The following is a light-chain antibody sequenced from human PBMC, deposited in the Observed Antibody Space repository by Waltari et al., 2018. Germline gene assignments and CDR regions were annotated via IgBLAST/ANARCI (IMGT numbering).Light chain of an antibody. CDR1: SGDVGASKY. CDR3: SSFAGNNIWV. V-gene: IGLV2-8*01. J-gene: IGLJ3*02. CDR2: EVT. Sequence: QAALTQPPSASGSPGPPVTISCTGTSGDVGASKYFSWYQQPPGKAPKLIIYEVTRRPSGVPDRFSGSKSGNTASLTVSGLQAEDEADYYCSSFAGNNIWVFGGGTKVTVL.